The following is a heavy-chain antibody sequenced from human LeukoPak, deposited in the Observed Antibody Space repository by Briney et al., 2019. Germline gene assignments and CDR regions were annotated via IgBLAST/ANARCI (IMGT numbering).Heavy chain of an antibody. CDR2: INHSGST. CDR1: GGSFSGYY. J-gene: IGHJ6*04. D-gene: IGHD2-15*01. CDR3: ARGLYCSGGSCYPYYYYGMDV. Sequence: PSETLSLTCAVYGGSFSGYYWSWIRQPPGKGLEWIGEINHSGSTNYNPSLKSRVTISVDTSKNQFSLKLSSVTAADTAVYYCARGLYCSGGSCYPYYYYGMDVWGKGTTVTVSS. V-gene: IGHV4-34*01.